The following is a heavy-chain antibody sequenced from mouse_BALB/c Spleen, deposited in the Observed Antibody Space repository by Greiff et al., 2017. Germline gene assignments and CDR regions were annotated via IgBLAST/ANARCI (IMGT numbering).Heavy chain of an antibody. CDR2: IWGDGST. CDR1: GFSLTGYG. CDR3: ARAYYYGSSYAMDY. Sequence: VAPSQSLSITCTVSGFSLTGYGVNWVRQPPGKGLEWLGMIWGDGSTDYNSALKSRLSISKDNSKSQVFLKMNSLQTDDTARYYCARAYYYGSSYAMDYWGQGTSVTVSS. D-gene: IGHD1-1*01. V-gene: IGHV2-6-7*01. J-gene: IGHJ4*01.